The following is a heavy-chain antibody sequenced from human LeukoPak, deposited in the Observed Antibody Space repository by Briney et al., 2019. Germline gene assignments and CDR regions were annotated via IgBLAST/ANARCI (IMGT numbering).Heavy chain of an antibody. V-gene: IGHV3-23*01. Sequence: PGGSLRLSCAASGFTFSSYAMSWVRQAPGKGLEWVSAISGSGGSTYYADSVKGRFTISSDNSKNTLYLQMNSLRAEDTAVYYCAKGIGYCSSTSCYTPYWGQGTLVTVSS. D-gene: IGHD2-2*02. CDR1: GFTFSSYA. CDR3: AKGIGYCSSTSCYTPY. J-gene: IGHJ4*02. CDR2: ISGSGGST.